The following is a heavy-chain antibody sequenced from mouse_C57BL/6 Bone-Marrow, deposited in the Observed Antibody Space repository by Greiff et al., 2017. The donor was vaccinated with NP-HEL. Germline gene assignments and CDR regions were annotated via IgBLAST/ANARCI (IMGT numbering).Heavy chain of an antibody. Sequence: QVQLKQPGAELVKPGASVKLSCKASGYTFTSYWMHWVKQRPGQGLEWIGMIHPNSGSTNYNEKFKSKATLTVDKSSSTAYMQLSSLTSEDSAVYYCARGADYYGSSYWYFDVWGTGTTVTVSS. D-gene: IGHD1-1*01. CDR1: GYTFTSYW. V-gene: IGHV1-64*01. J-gene: IGHJ1*03. CDR2: IHPNSGST. CDR3: ARGADYYGSSYWYFDV.